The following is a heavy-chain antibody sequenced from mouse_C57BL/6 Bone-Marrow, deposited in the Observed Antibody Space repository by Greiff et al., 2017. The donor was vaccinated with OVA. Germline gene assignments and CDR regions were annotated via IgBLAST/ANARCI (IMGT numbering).Heavy chain of an antibody. D-gene: IGHD2-1*01. J-gene: IGHJ4*01. CDR1: GYAFSSYW. Sequence: VHLVESGAELVKPGASVKISCKASGYAFSSYWMNWVKQRPGKGLEWIGQIYPGDGDTNYNGKFKGKATLTADKSSSTAYMQLSSLTSEDSAVYFCARPYGNYDAMDYWGQGTSVTVSS. CDR3: ARPYGNYDAMDY. V-gene: IGHV1-80*01. CDR2: IYPGDGDT.